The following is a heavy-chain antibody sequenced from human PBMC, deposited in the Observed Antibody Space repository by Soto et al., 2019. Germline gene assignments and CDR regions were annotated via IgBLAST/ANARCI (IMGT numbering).Heavy chain of an antibody. CDR3: ARLVNYYFGMDV. V-gene: IGHV5-51*01. CDR2: IYPGDSDT. Sequence: GESLTISCRASDTTHGLGWVRQKPGKGLEWMGIIYPGDSDTKYSPSFQGQVTISVDKSISTAYLHWSSLKASDTATYYCARLVNYYFGMDVWGLGTTVTVSS. J-gene: IGHJ6*02. CDR1: DTTHG.